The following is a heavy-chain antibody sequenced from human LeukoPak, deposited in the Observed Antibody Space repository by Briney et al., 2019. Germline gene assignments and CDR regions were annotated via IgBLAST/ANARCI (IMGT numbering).Heavy chain of an antibody. Sequence: GGSLRLSCAASGFTVSSNYMSWVRQAPGKGLEWVSVIYSGGSTYYADSVKGRFTISRDNSKNTLYLQMNSLRAEDTAVYYCARGGNYYGSTDYFDYWGQGTLVTVSS. CDR1: GFTVSSNY. V-gene: IGHV3-66*01. CDR3: ARGGNYYGSTDYFDY. D-gene: IGHD3-10*01. J-gene: IGHJ4*02. CDR2: IYSGGST.